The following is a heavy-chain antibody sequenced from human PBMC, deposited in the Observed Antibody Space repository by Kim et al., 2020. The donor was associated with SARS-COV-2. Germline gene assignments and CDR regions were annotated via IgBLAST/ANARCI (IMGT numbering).Heavy chain of an antibody. CDR2: ISYDGSNK. V-gene: IGHV3-30-3*01. CDR3: AREEVVPAAIGSMDY. D-gene: IGHD2-2*02. J-gene: IGHJ4*02. CDR1: GFTFSSYA. Sequence: GGSLRLSCAASGFTFSSYAMHWVRQAPGKGLEWGAVISYDGSNKYYADSVKGRFTISRDNSKNTLYLQMNSLRAEDTAVYYCAREEVVPAAIGSMDYWGQGTLVTVSS.